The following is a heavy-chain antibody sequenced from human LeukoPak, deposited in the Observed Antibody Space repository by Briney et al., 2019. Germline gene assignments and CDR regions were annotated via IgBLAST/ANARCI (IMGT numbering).Heavy chain of an antibody. Sequence: KLGESLKISCKGSGYSFTSNWIGWVRQLPGKGLEWLEIIFPGDSDTRYSPSFQGQVTISADKSISAAYLQWSSLKASDTAMFFCARRPCSSISCFFDYWGQGTLVTVSS. CDR1: GYSFTSNW. D-gene: IGHD2-2*01. J-gene: IGHJ4*02. V-gene: IGHV5-51*01. CDR2: IFPGDSDT. CDR3: ARRPCSSISCFFDY.